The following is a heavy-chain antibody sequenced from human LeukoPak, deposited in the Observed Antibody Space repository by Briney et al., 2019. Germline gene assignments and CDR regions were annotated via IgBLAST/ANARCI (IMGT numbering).Heavy chain of an antibody. CDR3: ARDRRAGNSYYFDY. Sequence: SETLSLTCTVSGGSISSGDYYWSWIRQPPGTGLEWIGYIYYSGSTYYNPSLKSRVTISVDTSKNQFSLKLSSVTAADTAVYYCARDRRAGNSYYFDYWGQGTLVTVSS. J-gene: IGHJ4*02. V-gene: IGHV4-30-4*01. CDR1: GGSISSGDYY. D-gene: IGHD3-10*01. CDR2: IYYSGST.